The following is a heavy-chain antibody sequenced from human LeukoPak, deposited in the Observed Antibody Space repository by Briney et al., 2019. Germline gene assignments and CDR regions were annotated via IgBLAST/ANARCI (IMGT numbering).Heavy chain of an antibody. J-gene: IGHJ4*02. Sequence: PSQTLSLTCTVSGGSISSGDYYWSWIRQPPGKGLEWIGYIYYSGSTYYNPSLKSRVTISVDTSKNQFSLKLSSVTAADTAVYYCARQWTRTTATTNWGQGTLVTVSS. CDR2: IYYSGST. V-gene: IGHV4-30-4*08. CDR1: GGSISSGDYY. CDR3: ARQWTRTTATTN. D-gene: IGHD4-11*01.